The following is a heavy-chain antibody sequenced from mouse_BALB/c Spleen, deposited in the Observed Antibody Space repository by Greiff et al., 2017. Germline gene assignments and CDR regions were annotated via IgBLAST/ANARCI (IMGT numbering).Heavy chain of an antibody. CDR3: NYYGSSFDY. CDR2: IDPENGDT. D-gene: IGHD1-1*01. CDR1: GFNIKDYY. V-gene: IGHV14-4*02. Sequence: EVKLMESGAELVRSGASVKLSCTASGFNIKDYYMHWVKQRPEQGLEWIGWIDPENGDTEYAPKFQGKATMTADTSSNTAYLQLSSLTSEDTAVYYCNYYGSSFDYWGQGTTLTVSS. J-gene: IGHJ2*01.